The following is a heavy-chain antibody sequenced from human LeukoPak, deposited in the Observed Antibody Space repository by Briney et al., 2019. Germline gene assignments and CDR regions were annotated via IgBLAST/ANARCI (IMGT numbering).Heavy chain of an antibody. CDR2: IYYTGST. CDR3: ARHHIQHPHYFDY. V-gene: IGHV4-59*08. CDR1: GGSISGYY. J-gene: IGHJ4*02. D-gene: IGHD2-2*01. Sequence: SETLSLTCTVSGGSISGYYWSWIRQPPGKGLEWIAFIYYTGSTHYKPSLKSRVTISVDTSKNQFSLKLSAVTAADTAVYYCARHHIQHPHYFDYWGQGTLVTVS.